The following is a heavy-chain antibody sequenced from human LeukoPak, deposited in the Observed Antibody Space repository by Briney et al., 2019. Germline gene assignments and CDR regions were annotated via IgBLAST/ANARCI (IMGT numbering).Heavy chain of an antibody. V-gene: IGHV4-30-4*01. Sequence: SETLSLTCTVSGGSISSGDYYWSWIRQPPGRGLEWIGYIYYSGSTYYNPSLKSRVTISVDTSKNQFSLKLSSVTAADTAVYYCAKDSSTWGNLAGHFDSWGQGTLVTVSS. J-gene: IGHJ4*02. CDR2: IYYSGST. D-gene: IGHD6-13*01. CDR1: GGSISSGDYY. CDR3: AKDSSTWGNLAGHFDS.